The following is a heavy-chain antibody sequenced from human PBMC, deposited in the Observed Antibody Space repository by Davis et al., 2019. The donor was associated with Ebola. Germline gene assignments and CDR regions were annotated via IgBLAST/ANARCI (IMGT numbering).Heavy chain of an antibody. D-gene: IGHD2-21*01. CDR1: GFTFDDYA. V-gene: IGHV3-9*01. CDR3: AKSDKLDF. Sequence: SLKISCAASGFTFDDYAIHWLRQAPGKGLEWVSGISWNSGSIGYADSVKGRFTISRDNSKNTLYLQMNSLRAEDTAVYYCAKSDKLDFWGQGTLVTVSS. CDR2: ISWNSGSI. J-gene: IGHJ4*02.